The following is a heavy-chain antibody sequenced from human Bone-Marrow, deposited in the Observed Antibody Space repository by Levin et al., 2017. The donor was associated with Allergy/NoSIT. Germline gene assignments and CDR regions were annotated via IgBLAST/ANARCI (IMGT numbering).Heavy chain of an antibody. CDR3: AIFSGQILLDFDY. J-gene: IGHJ4*02. CDR2: ISGNNDNA. Sequence: GASVKVSCKASGYTFPSYGMNWVRQAPGQGLEWMGWISGNNDNANIAQKFQGRVTMTTDTSTSTAYMELGSLRSDDTAVYYCAIFSGQILLDFDYWGQGTLVTVSS. CDR1: GYTFPSYG. V-gene: IGHV1-18*01. D-gene: IGHD6-19*01.